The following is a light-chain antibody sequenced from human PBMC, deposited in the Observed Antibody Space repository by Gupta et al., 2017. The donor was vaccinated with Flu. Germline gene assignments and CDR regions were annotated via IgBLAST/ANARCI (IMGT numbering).Light chain of an antibody. CDR3: TSYTSSSAYV. CDR1: SSDIGTYTR. J-gene: IGLJ1*01. V-gene: IGLV2-18*02. Sequence: QPALTEPHSVSGSPGQSVTISCTGTSSDIGTYTRVSWYQQPPGTAPKLMMYEVSNRPSVVADHFAASKAGNTASLTISGLQGEDEADYYCTSYTSSSAYVFGTGTKVTVL. CDR2: EVS.